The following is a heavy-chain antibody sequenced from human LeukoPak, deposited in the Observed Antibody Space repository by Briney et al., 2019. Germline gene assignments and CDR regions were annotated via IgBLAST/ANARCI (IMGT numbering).Heavy chain of an antibody. CDR3: ARSGFIFPYYYYYMDV. CDR2: ISYDGSNK. J-gene: IGHJ6*03. Sequence: GRSLRLSCAASGFTFSSYAMHWVRQAPGKGLEWVAVISYDGSNKYYADSVKGRFTISRDNAKNTLYLQMNSLRAEDTAVYYCARSGFIFPYYYYYMDVWGKGTTVTVSS. CDR1: GFTFSSYA. V-gene: IGHV3-30*04. D-gene: IGHD3-10*01.